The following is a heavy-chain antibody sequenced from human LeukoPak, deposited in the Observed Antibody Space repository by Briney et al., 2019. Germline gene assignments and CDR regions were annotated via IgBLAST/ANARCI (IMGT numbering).Heavy chain of an antibody. V-gene: IGHV3-7*03. CDR3: ARVAGEASGYHPFDI. CDR2: IKQDASET. J-gene: IGHJ3*02. D-gene: IGHD3-22*01. Sequence: PGGSLRLSCAASGFIIFKSWMTWVRQAPGKGLEWVAIIKQDASETYYGDSVKGRFTISRDSAKNSIYLHMRSLRVEDTAVYYCARVAGEASGYHPFDIWGQGTMVTASS. CDR1: GFIIFKSW.